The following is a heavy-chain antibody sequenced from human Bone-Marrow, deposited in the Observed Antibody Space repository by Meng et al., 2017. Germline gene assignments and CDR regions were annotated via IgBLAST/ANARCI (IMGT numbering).Heavy chain of an antibody. CDR1: GFTVSSNY. Sequence: GESLKISCAASGFTVSSNYMNWVRQAPGKGLEWVSSISSSSSYIYYADSVKGRFTISRDNAKNSLYLQMNSLRAEDTAVYYCARDLGSSGWYDYYGMDVWGQGTTVTVSS. J-gene: IGHJ6*02. V-gene: IGHV3-21*01. CDR2: ISSSSSYI. D-gene: IGHD6-19*01. CDR3: ARDLGSSGWYDYYGMDV.